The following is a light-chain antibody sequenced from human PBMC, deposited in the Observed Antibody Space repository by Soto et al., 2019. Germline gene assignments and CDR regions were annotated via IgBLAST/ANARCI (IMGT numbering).Light chain of an antibody. Sequence: QAVVTQPPSVSGAPGQRVTISCTGSTSNIGGGYDVHWYQQLPGTAPKVLIYGNSNRPSGVPDRFSGSKSGTSASLAITGLQAEDEADYYCQSYDSSLSGYVFGTGTKLTVL. CDR1: TSNIGGGYD. J-gene: IGLJ1*01. CDR2: GNS. CDR3: QSYDSSLSGYV. V-gene: IGLV1-40*01.